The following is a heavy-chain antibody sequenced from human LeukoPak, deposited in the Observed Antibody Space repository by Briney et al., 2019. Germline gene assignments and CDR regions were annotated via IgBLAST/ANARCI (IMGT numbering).Heavy chain of an antibody. Sequence: PSKTLSLTCTVSGYSISSGYYWGWIRQPPGKGLEWIGSIYYSGSTYYNPSLKSRVTISVDTSKNQFSLKLSSVTAADTAVYYCAREGRGVLRYFDWFSPFDYWGQGTLVTVSS. V-gene: IGHV4-38-2*02. D-gene: IGHD3-9*01. J-gene: IGHJ4*02. CDR3: AREGRGVLRYFDWFSPFDY. CDR1: GYSISSGYY. CDR2: IYYSGST.